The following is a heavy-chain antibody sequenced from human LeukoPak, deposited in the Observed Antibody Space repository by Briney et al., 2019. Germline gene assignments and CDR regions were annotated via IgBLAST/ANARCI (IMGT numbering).Heavy chain of an antibody. CDR2: ISGSSSTI. J-gene: IGHJ4*02. CDR1: GFTSGDYY. CDR3: ARDGAEDYGIDY. Sequence: GGSLRLSCEVSGFTSGDYYMSWSRQAPGKGLEWISYISGSSSTIYYADSVKGRFTISRDNGKNSLYLQMNSLTVEDTGVYYCARDGAEDYGIDYWGRGTLVSVSS. V-gene: IGHV3-11*04. D-gene: IGHD4/OR15-4a*01.